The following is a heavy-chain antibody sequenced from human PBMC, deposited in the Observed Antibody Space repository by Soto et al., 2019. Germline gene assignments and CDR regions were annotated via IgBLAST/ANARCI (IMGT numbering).Heavy chain of an antibody. J-gene: IGHJ6*03. CDR1: GGSISSYY. CDR3: ARFYGSGSDYYYYMDV. Sequence: SETLSLTCTVSGGSISSYYWSWIRQPPGKGLEWIGYIYYSGSTNYNPSLKSRVTISVDTSKNQFSLKLSSVTAADTAVYYCARFYGSGSDYYYYMDVWGKGTTVTVSS. D-gene: IGHD3-10*01. V-gene: IGHV4-59*01. CDR2: IYYSGST.